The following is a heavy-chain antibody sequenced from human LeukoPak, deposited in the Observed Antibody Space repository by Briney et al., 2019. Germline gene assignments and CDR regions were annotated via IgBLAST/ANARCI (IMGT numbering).Heavy chain of an antibody. J-gene: IGHJ6*03. Sequence: AETLSLTCAVYGGSFSGYYWSWIRQPPGKGLEWIGEINHSGSTNYNPSHKSRVTISVDTSKNQFSLKLSSVTAADTAVYYCARRPRMYAYYYYYMDVWGKGTTVTVSS. CDR3: ARRPRMYAYYYYYMDV. CDR2: INHSGST. V-gene: IGHV4-34*01. D-gene: IGHD2-8*01. CDR1: GGSFSGYY.